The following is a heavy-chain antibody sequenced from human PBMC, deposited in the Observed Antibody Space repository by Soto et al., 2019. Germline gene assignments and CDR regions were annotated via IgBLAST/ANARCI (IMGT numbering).Heavy chain of an antibody. D-gene: IGHD2-21*01. J-gene: IGHJ4*02. CDR1: GASISDGDYY. V-gene: IGHV4-30-4*01. CDR2: IYNSGNT. Sequence: QVQLQESGPGLVKPSQTLSLTCTVSGASISDGDYYWSWIRQTPGKGLEWIGHIYNSGNTYNNPSLKRRLTISVDTSKNQFSLNLNSVTAADTAVYFCASGLSGDKVRQWGQGTRVTVSS. CDR3: ASGLSGDKVRQ.